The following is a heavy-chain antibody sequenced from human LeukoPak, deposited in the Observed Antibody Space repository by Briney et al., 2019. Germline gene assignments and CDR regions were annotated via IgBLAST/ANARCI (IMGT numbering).Heavy chain of an antibody. CDR2: ISIDGSEK. J-gene: IGHJ4*02. V-gene: IGHV3-30*18. D-gene: IGHD5-12*01. Sequence: PGRSLRLSCAASAFIFRNYGMHWVRQAPGKGLEWVAVISIDGSEKYYADSVKGRFTISRHNSKNTLYLQMNSMRGDDTAVYYCANPQSRGYDYLDYWGQGTLVTVSS. CDR3: ANPQSRGYDYLDY. CDR1: AFIFRNYG.